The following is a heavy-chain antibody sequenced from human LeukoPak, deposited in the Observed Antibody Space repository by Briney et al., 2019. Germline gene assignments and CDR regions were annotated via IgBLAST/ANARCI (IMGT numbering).Heavy chain of an antibody. V-gene: IGHV3-30*07. CDR2: ISYDGSNK. CDR3: AKEGSSYDSSGYYLVPIDY. CDR1: GFTFSSYA. D-gene: IGHD3-22*01. Sequence: PGGSLRLSCAASGFTFSSYAMHWVRQAPGKGLEWVAVISYDGSNKYYADSVKGRFTISGDNSKNTLYLQMNSLRAEDTAVYYCAKEGSSYDSSGYYLVPIDYWGQGTLVTVSS. J-gene: IGHJ4*02.